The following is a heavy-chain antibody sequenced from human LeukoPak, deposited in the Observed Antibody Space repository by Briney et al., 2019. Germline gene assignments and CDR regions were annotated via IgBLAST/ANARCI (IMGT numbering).Heavy chain of an antibody. CDR1: GYTFTSYG. CDR2: ISAYNGNT. V-gene: IGHV1-18*01. J-gene: IGHJ4*02. Sequence: AASVKVSRKASGYTFTSYGISWVRQAPGQGLEWMGWISAYNGNTNYAQKFQGRVTMTRDTSISTAYMELSSLRSEDTAVYYCARPGYYGADYWGQGTLVTVSS. D-gene: IGHD4-17*01. CDR3: ARPGYYGADY.